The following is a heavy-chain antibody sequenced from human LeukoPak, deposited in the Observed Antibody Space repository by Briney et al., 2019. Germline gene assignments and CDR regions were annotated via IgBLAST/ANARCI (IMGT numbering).Heavy chain of an antibody. J-gene: IGHJ4*02. D-gene: IGHD3-16*02. Sequence: GGSLRLSCAASGFTFSDLWMIWVRQAPGKGLEWVARINPEGNIETYVDSVKGRFTIPRDNTKNSIYLQMNALRAEDTAVYYCARDPRWRFDYWGQGTLVTVSS. CDR1: GFTFSDLW. CDR2: INPEGNIE. CDR3: ARDPRWRFDY. V-gene: IGHV3-7*04.